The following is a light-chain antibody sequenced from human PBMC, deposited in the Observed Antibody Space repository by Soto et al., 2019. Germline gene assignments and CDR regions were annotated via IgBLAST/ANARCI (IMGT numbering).Light chain of an antibody. CDR2: HAS. V-gene: IGKV1-5*01. Sequence: DIQMTQSPSTLSASVGNRVTISCRASQSIGPWLAWYQQKPGKXPTXLIYHASSLESGVPSRFSGIGSGTEFTLTISRLEPEDSAVDYCQQYGSSGTFGQGTKVDIK. CDR3: QQYGSSGT. CDR1: QSIGPW. J-gene: IGKJ1*01.